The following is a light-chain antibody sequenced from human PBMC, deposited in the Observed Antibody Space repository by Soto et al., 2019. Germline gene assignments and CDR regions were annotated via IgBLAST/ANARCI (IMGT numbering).Light chain of an antibody. Sequence: ILMTQSPATLSVSPGERATLSCRASQSVSNNLAWYQQKPGQAPRLLIYDASTRATGIPARFRGSGSGTEFTLTISGLQSEDFAVYYCQQYNNWPPWTFGQGTKVEL. CDR3: QQYNNWPPWT. CDR1: QSVSNN. CDR2: DAS. J-gene: IGKJ1*01. V-gene: IGKV3-15*01.